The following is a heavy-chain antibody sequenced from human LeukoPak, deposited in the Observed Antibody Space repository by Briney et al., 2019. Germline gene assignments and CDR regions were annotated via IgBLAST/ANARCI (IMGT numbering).Heavy chain of an antibody. D-gene: IGHD5-18*01. CDR3: TTGGFRYGH. CDR2: IKSKTDAGNT. V-gene: IGHV3-15*01. CDR1: GFTFSNAW. Sequence: SGGSLRLSCAASGFTFSNAWMTWVRQAPGKGLEWVGRIKSKTDAGNTDYAAPVKGRFTISRDDSKNTLYLKMNSLKTEDTAVYYFTTGGFRYGHWGEGTLVTVSS. J-gene: IGHJ4*02.